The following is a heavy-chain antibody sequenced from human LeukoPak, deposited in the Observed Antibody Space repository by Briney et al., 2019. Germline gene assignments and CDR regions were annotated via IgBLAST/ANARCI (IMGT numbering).Heavy chain of an antibody. CDR3: ARAPFGTESL. Sequence: QPGGSLRLSCAASGFTFSSHWMHWVRQAPGKGLVWVSRIKSDGSSITYADSVRGRFTISRDNAKKTLYLQMNSLRAEDTAAYYCARAPFGTESLWGQGTLVTVSS. D-gene: IGHD3-10*01. CDR2: IKSDGSSI. V-gene: IGHV3-74*03. J-gene: IGHJ4*02. CDR1: GFTFSSHW.